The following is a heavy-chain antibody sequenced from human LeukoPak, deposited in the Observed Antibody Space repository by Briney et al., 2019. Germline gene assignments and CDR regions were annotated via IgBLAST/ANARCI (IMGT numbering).Heavy chain of an antibody. D-gene: IGHD3-10*01. V-gene: IGHV3-73*01. CDR1: GFTFSGSA. J-gene: IGHJ6*03. CDR2: IRSKANSYAT. Sequence: PGGSLRLSCAASGFTFSGSAMHWVRQASGKGLEWVGRIRSKANSYATAYAASVKGRFTISRDDSKNTAYLQMNSLKTEDTAVYYCTRSMVRGVIYYYYMDVWGKGTTVTISS. CDR3: TRSMVRGVIYYYYMDV.